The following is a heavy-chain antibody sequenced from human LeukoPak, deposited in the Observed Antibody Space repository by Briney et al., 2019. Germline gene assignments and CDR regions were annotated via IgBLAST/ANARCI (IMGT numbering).Heavy chain of an antibody. J-gene: IGHJ6*02. CDR2: IYSGGST. Sequence: PGGSLRLSCAASGFTVSSNYMSWVRQAPGKGLEWVSVIYSGGSTYYADSVKGRFTISRDNSKNTLYLQMNSLRAEDTAVYYCARDGDCSSTSCPEYYGMDVWGQGTTVTVSS. CDR3: ARDGDCSSTSCPEYYGMDV. V-gene: IGHV3-66*01. D-gene: IGHD2-2*01. CDR1: GFTVSSNY.